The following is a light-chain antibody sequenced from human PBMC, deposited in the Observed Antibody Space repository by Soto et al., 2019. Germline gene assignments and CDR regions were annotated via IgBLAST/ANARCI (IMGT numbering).Light chain of an antibody. Sequence: QSPLTQPPSASGSPGQSVTISCTGTSTDVGSYNYVSWYQRHPGKAPKLIIYEVNKRPSGVPDRFSGSKFGNTASLTVSGLQAEDEADYYCSSYLNYNSEVFGTGTKLTVL. CDR1: STDVGSYNY. J-gene: IGLJ1*01. CDR2: EVN. CDR3: SSYLNYNSEV. V-gene: IGLV2-8*01.